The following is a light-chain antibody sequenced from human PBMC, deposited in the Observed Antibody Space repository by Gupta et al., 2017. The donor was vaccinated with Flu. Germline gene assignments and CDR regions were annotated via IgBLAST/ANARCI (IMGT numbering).Light chain of an antibody. CDR2: EDD. Sequence: NFMLAQPLSVSESPGKTVAISRPRSSGSIAANYVQWYQQRPGSSPTTVIYEDDQRPSGVPDRFSGSIDRSSNSASLTISGVKTEDEADYYCQSYDSDSYVFGTGTKVTVL. V-gene: IGLV6-57*01. CDR1: SGSIAANY. CDR3: QSYDSDSYV. J-gene: IGLJ1*01.